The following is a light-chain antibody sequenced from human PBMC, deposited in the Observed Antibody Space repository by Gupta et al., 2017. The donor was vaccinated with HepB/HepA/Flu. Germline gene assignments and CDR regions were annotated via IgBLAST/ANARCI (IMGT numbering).Light chain of an antibody. CDR1: ALPKQY. J-gene: IGLJ2*01. Sequence: SYELTQPPSVSVSPGQTARITCPGDALPKQYAYWYQQKPGQTPVPVRYKDSERPSGIPERFSGSSSGTTVTLTSSGVQAEDEADYYGQSADSSGTPYVVFGGGTKLTVL. CDR3: QSADSSGTPYVV. V-gene: IGLV3-25*03. CDR2: KDS.